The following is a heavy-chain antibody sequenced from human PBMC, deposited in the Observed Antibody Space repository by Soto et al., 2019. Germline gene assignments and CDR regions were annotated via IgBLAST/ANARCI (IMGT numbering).Heavy chain of an antibody. CDR1: GFTFSTYG. J-gene: IGHJ4*02. CDR2: MWFDGKHQ. Sequence: QVQLVESGGGVVQPGRSLRLSCAASGFTFSTYGMHWVRQAPGKGLEWVAVMWFDGKHQYYADSVKGRFTISRDNSKNTLYLQMNSLRADYTALYYCARWTYYDSIGYYYVFDYWGQGTLVTVSS. D-gene: IGHD3-22*01. CDR3: ARWTYYDSIGYYYVFDY. V-gene: IGHV3-33*01.